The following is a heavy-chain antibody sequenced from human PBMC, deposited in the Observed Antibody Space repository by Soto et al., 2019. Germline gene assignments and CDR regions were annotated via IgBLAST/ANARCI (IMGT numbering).Heavy chain of an antibody. CDR3: AWLGLAY. Sequence: SVEVSSTACGDTVSISVVSWVRQAPGQGLEWMGGIIPIFGTANYAQKFQGRVTITADESTSTAYMELSSLRSEGTAVYYCAWLGLAYWGQGTLVTVSS. CDR1: GDTVSISV. V-gene: IGHV1-69*13. J-gene: IGHJ4*02. CDR2: IIPIFGTA. D-gene: IGHD5-12*01.